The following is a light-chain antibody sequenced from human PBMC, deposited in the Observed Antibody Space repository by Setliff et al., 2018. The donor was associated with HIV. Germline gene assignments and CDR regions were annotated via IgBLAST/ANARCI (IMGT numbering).Light chain of an antibody. J-gene: IGLJ3*02. CDR2: YDS. CDR3: QVWDSGSDHVV. CDR1: NIGSKS. Sequence: SYELTQPPSVSVAPGKTARITCGGNNIGSKSVHWYQQKPGQAPVLVIYYDSDRPSGIPERFSGSNSGNTATLTITRVEAGDEADYYCQVWDSGSDHVVFGGGTKVTVL. V-gene: IGLV3-21*04.